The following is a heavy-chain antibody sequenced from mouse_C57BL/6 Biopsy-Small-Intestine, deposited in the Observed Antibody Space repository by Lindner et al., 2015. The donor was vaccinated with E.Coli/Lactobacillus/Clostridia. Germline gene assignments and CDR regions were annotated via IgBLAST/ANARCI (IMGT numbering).Heavy chain of an antibody. CDR1: GYTFTDYN. CDR3: ARGARYFGSLYWYFDV. J-gene: IGHJ1*03. Sequence: VQLQESGPELVKPGASVKIPCKASGYTFTDYNMDWVKQSHGKSLEWIGDISPNNGGTIYNQKFKGKATLTVDKFSNTAYMDLRSLTSEDTAVYYCARGARYFGSLYWYFDVWGTGTTVTVSS. V-gene: IGHV1-18*01. D-gene: IGHD1-1*01. CDR2: ISPNNGGT.